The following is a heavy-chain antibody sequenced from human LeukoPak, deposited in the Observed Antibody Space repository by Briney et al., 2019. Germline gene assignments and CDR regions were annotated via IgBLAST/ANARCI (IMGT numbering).Heavy chain of an antibody. CDR3: AKDPSSGWYAGAPRGGYFDY. Sequence: GGSLRLSCAASGFTFSSYGMHWVRQAPGKGLEWVAVISYDEINKFYADSVKGRFTISRDNSKNTLYLQMNSLRAEDTAVYYCAKDPSSGWYAGAPRGGYFDYWGQGTLVTVSS. D-gene: IGHD6-19*01. J-gene: IGHJ4*02. CDR1: GFTFSSYG. V-gene: IGHV3-30*18. CDR2: ISYDEINK.